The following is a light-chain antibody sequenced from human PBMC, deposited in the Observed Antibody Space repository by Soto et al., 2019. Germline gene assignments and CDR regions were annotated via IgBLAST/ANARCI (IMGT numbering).Light chain of an antibody. V-gene: IGLV1-40*01. J-gene: IGLJ3*02. CDR1: SSNIGAGYV. Sequence: QSVLTQPPSVSGAPGKRVTISCTGSSSNIGAGYVHWYQQLPGTAPKLLIYGNSNRPSGVPDRFSGSKSGTSASLAITGLQAEDEADYHCQSYDSSLSGSVFGGGTKLTVL. CDR3: QSYDSSLSGSV. CDR2: GNS.